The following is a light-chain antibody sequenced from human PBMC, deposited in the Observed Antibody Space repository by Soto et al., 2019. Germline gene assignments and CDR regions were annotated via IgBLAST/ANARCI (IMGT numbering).Light chain of an antibody. Sequence: GDRVTITCRASQSISGSLAWYQQKPGKAPKLLIYEASNLKSGVPSRVSGSGSGTEYTLTISSLQPDDSASYYCQQYNGFWTFGQGTRVEIK. CDR2: EAS. J-gene: IGKJ1*01. CDR1: QSISGS. CDR3: QQYNGFWT. V-gene: IGKV1-5*03.